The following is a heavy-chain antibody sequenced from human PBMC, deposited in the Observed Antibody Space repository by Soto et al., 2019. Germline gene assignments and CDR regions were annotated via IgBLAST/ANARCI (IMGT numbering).Heavy chain of an antibody. V-gene: IGHV4-31*02. Sequence: SETLSLTCTVSGGSISSGGFYWSWIRQHPGKGPEWIGYIYYSGSSNYNPSLKGRVTISGDTSKNQFSLRLSSVTAADTAVYYCARAFTMIVFDYWGQGTLVTVSS. D-gene: IGHD3-22*01. CDR3: ARAFTMIVFDY. J-gene: IGHJ4*02. CDR1: GGSISSGGFY. CDR2: IYYSGSS.